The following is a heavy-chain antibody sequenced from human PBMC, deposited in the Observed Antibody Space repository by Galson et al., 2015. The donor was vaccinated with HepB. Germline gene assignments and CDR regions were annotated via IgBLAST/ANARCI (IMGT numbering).Heavy chain of an antibody. V-gene: IGHV3-66*01. CDR3: ARDQRPAAAGTGGEDAFDI. J-gene: IGHJ3*02. CDR1: GFAVSSHD. D-gene: IGHD6-13*01. Sequence: SLRLSCAASGFAVSSHDLSWPRHAPGEGLEWVSVIYSGGSTYYADSVKGRFTISRDNSKNTLYLQMNSLRAEDTAVYYCARDQRPAAAGTGGEDAFDIWGQGTMVTVSS. CDR2: IYSGGST.